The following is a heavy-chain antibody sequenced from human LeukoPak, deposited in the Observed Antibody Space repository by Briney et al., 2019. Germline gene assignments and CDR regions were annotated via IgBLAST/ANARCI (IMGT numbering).Heavy chain of an antibody. D-gene: IGHD6-6*01. CDR2: ISGSGGST. CDR3: AKVIAAREPEAFDY. CDR1: GFTFRSYA. V-gene: IGHV3-23*01. J-gene: IGHJ4*02. Sequence: GGSLRLSWAAFGFTFRSYAMSGVRQAQGKGRGWVSAISGSGGSTYYADSVKGRFTISRDDSKNTLYLQMNSLRAEDTAVYYCAKVIAAREPEAFDYWGQGTLVTVSS.